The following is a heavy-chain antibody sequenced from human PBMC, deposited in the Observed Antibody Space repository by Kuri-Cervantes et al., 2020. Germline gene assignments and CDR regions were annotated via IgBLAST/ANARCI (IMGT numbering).Heavy chain of an antibody. D-gene: IGHD1-26*01. CDR3: ARRSSGSYFVGWFDP. Sequence: GGSLRLSCKGSGYSFTSYWNGWVREMPGKGLEWMGIIYPGDSDTRYSPSFQGQVTISADKSISTAYLQWSSLKASDTAMYYCARRSSGSYFVGWFDPWGQGTLVTVSS. CDR1: GYSFTSYW. J-gene: IGHJ5*02. V-gene: IGHV5-51*01. CDR2: IYPGDSDT.